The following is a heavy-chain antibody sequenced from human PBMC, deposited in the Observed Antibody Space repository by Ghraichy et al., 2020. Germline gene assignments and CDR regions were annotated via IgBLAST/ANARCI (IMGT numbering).Heavy chain of an antibody. CDR1: GFTFSSYA. D-gene: IGHD2-21*02. CDR3: AKDLFFCGDCYNPGDAIQH. Sequence: GGSLRLSCAASGFTFSSYAMSWVRQAPGKGLEWVSAISGSGGSTYYADSVKGRFTISRDNSKNTLYLQMNSLRAEDTAVYYCAKDLFFCGDCYNPGDAIQHWGQGTLVTVSS. V-gene: IGHV3-23*01. J-gene: IGHJ1*01. CDR2: ISGSGGST.